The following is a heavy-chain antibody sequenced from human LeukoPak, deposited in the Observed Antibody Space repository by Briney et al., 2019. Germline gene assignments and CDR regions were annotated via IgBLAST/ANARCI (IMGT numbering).Heavy chain of an antibody. CDR2: ISGYGDRT. CDR3: AKERSHIPVAANHFDY. Sequence: GGSLRLSCAASGFTFSSYAMSWVRQVPGKGLEWVSVISGYGDRTYYTDSVRGRFTISRDNSKNTLYLQMTSLRAEDTAVYYCAKERSHIPVAANHFDYWGQETLVTVSS. V-gene: IGHV3-23*01. CDR1: GFTFSSYA. D-gene: IGHD6-19*01. J-gene: IGHJ4*02.